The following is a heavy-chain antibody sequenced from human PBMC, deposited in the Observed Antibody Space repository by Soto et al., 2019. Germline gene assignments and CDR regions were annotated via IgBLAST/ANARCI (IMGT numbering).Heavy chain of an antibody. CDR3: ARALWRFDY. CDR2: IKQDGSEK. CDR1: GFTFSSYW. Sequence: EVQLVESGGGLVQPGGSLRLSCAASGFTFSSYWMSWVRQPPGRWLEWVANIKQDGSEKYYVDSVKGRFTISRDNAKNSLYLQMDSLRAEDTAVYYCARALWRFDYWGQGTLVAVSS. J-gene: IGHJ4*02. D-gene: IGHD3-16*01. V-gene: IGHV3-7*01.